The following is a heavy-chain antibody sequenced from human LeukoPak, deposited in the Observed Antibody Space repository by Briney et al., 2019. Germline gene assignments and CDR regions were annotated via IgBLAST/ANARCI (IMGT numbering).Heavy chain of an antibody. CDR1: GFTFSTQG. CDR2: IQYDGTEK. CDR3: ARESGTSRVGELLSD. V-gene: IGHV3-30*02. Sequence: PGGSLRLSCVASGFTFSTQGMHWVRQAPGKGLEWVTFIQYDGTEKRYADSVKGRFTISRDNSKNTLYLQKNSLRAEDTAIYYCARESGTSRVGELLSDWGQGTRVSVSS. J-gene: IGHJ4*02. D-gene: IGHD3-10*01.